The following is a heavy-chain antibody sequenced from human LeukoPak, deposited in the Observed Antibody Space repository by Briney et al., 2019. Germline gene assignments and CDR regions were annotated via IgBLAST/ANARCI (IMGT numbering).Heavy chain of an antibody. V-gene: IGHV1-2*06. Sequence: GASVKVSCKASGYTFTGYYIHWVRQAPGQGLEWMGRINPNSGVTNYAQEFQGRVTMNRDTSISTAYMDLSSLTYDDTAFSYCARSSMVDAASPGTWGQGTLVTVSS. CDR3: ARSSMVDAASPGT. CDR1: GYTFTGYY. CDR2: INPNSGVT. J-gene: IGHJ5*02. D-gene: IGHD2-15*01.